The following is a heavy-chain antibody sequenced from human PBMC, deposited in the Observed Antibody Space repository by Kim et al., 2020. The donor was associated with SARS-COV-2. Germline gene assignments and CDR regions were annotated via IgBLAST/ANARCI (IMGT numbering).Heavy chain of an antibody. V-gene: IGHV4-34*01. CDR2: ISNSGST. Sequence: SETLSLTCAVYGGSYSGYYWSWIRQPPGKGLEWIGEISNSGSTNYSPSLKSRVTISVDTSKNQFSLKLSSVNAADTAVYYCAHRPGGLSFDYWGQGTLVT. CDR1: GGSYSGYY. CDR3: AHRPGGLSFDY. D-gene: IGHD3-16*01. J-gene: IGHJ4*02.